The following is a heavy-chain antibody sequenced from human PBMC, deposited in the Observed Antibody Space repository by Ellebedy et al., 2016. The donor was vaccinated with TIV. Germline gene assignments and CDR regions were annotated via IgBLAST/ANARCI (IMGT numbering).Heavy chain of an antibody. CDR2: INHSGSA. V-gene: IGHV4-34*01. Sequence: SETLSLXXAVYGGSFSGHYWSWIRQPPGKGLEWIGEINHSGSANYNPSLKSRVTISVDTSKNQFSLKLSSVTAADTAVYYCARGLIAVTGTLFFDWWGQGTLVTVSS. D-gene: IGHD6-19*01. J-gene: IGHJ4*02. CDR1: GGSFSGHY. CDR3: ARGLIAVTGTLFFDW.